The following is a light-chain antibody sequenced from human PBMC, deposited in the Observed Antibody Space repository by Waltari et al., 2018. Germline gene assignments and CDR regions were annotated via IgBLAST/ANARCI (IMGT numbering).Light chain of an antibody. CDR3: TSYAGSHNWV. J-gene: IGLJ2*01. Sequence: QSALPQPPPASGSPGQSVTISCTGTRSDVGGYDSVSWYQHHPGKAPKLMLSEVNKRPSGVPDRFSGSKSGNTASLTVSGLQADDEADYYCTSYAGSHNWVFGGGTKLTVL. V-gene: IGLV2-8*01. CDR2: EVN. CDR1: RSDVGGYDS.